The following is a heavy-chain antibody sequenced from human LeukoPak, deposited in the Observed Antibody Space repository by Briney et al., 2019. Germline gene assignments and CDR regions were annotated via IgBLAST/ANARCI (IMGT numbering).Heavy chain of an antibody. D-gene: IGHD1-26*01. CDR1: GGSFSGYY. Sequence: SETLSLTCAVYGGSFSGYYWSWIRQPPGKGLEWIGEINHSGSTNYNPSLKSRVTISVDTSKNQFSLKLSSVTAADTAVYYCARVRWELLHDAFDIWGQGTMVTVSS. CDR3: ARVRWELLHDAFDI. CDR2: INHSGST. V-gene: IGHV4-34*01. J-gene: IGHJ3*02.